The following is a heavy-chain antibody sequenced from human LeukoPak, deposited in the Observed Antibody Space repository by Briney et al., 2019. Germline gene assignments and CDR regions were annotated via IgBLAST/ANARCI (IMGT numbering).Heavy chain of an antibody. J-gene: IGHJ3*02. CDR2: ISSSSSYI. Sequence: GGSLRLSCVVSGFTFSTYSMNWVRQAPGKGLEWVSSISSSSSYIHYADSVKGRFTISRDNAKNSLFLQMNSLRAEDTAVYYCAGINDYGDPTGAFDIWGQGTMVTVSS. CDR3: AGINDYGDPTGAFDI. CDR1: GFTFSTYS. D-gene: IGHD4-17*01. V-gene: IGHV3-21*01.